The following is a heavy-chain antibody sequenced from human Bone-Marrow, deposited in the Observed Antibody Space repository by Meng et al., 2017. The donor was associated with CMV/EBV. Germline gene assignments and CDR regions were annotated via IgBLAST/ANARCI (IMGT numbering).Heavy chain of an antibody. Sequence: GESLKISCAASGFTLSDYYVSWIRQAPGKGLEWISYISGSGNTIHYAGSVRGRFIISRDTPKNSVYLQMDRLRAEDTALYYCVREDVGDYFFKTWGQGTLVTVSS. J-gene: IGHJ5*02. CDR2: ISGSGNTI. D-gene: IGHD4-17*01. CDR1: GFTLSDYY. CDR3: VREDVGDYFFKT. V-gene: IGHV3-11*01.